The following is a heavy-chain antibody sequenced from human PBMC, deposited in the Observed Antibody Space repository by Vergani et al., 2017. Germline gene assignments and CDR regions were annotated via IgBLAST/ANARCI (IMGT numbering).Heavy chain of an antibody. CDR3: ARERNDYSDDGVY. CDR2: ISYDGSKK. D-gene: IGHD4-17*01. V-gene: IGHV3-30*07. CDR1: GFTVSSNY. J-gene: IGHJ4*02. Sequence: VQLVESGGGLIQPGGSLRLSCAASGFTVSSNYMSWVRQAPGKGLEWVAVISYDGSKKYYADSVKGRFTISRDNTKNSLYLQMNSRRAEDTAVYYCARERNDYSDDGVYWGQGTLVTVSS.